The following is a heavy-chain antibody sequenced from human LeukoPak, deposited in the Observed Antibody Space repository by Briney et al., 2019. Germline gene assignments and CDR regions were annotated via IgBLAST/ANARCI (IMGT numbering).Heavy chain of an antibody. J-gene: IGHJ4*02. V-gene: IGHV4-59*01. CDR3: ARGRWELPY. CDR1: GGSISSYY. D-gene: IGHD2-15*01. CDR2: ISYSGSS. Sequence: SETLSLTCTVSGGSISSYYWSWIRQSPGKGLEWMGYISYSGSSNYNPSLKRRVTISVDTSKNPVSLKLSSVTAADTAVCYCARGRWELPYWGEGTLVTVSS.